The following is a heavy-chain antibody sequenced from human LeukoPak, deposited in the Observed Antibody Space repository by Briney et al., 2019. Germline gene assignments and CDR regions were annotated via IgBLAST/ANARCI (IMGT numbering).Heavy chain of an antibody. CDR3: ARSIAARPRPPNLDY. CDR2: INHSGST. V-gene: IGHV4-34*01. J-gene: IGHJ4*02. CDR1: GGSFSGYY. Sequence: SETLSLTCAVYGGSFSGYYWSWIRQPPGKGLEWIGEINHSGSTNYNPSLKSRVTISVDTSKNQFSLKLSSVTAADTAVYYCARSIAARPRPPNLDYWGQGTLVTVSS. D-gene: IGHD6-6*01.